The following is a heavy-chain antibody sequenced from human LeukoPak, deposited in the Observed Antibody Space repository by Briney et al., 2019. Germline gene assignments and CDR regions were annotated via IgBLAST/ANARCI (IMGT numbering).Heavy chain of an antibody. CDR1: GYTFTGSY. V-gene: IGHV1-2*02. Sequence: ASVKVSCKASGYTFTGSYVHWVRQAPGQGLEWMGWINPNSGVSNYAQKFRGRVTMTRDTSINTAYMELSRLTSDDTAVYYCARVKGRVFGVITTKERYFDYWGQGTLVTVSS. CDR3: ARVKGRVFGVITTKERYFDY. J-gene: IGHJ4*02. D-gene: IGHD3-3*01. CDR2: INPNSGVS.